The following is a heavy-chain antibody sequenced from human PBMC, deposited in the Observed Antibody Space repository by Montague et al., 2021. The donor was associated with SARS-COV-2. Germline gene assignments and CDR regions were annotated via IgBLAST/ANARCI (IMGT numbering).Heavy chain of an antibody. CDR2: IDYSGST. J-gene: IGHJ5*02. Sequence: SQTLSLTCTVSGGSISSGEYYWNWIRRLPGKGLEWIGYIDYSGSTYYHPSLKGRVSISMDRSKNQLSLKLRSVSAADTAVYFCARDRDEAAAGTREFDPWGQGTHVTVSS. D-gene: IGHD6-13*01. CDR3: ARDRDEAAAGTREFDP. V-gene: IGHV4-31*03. CDR1: GGSISSGEYY.